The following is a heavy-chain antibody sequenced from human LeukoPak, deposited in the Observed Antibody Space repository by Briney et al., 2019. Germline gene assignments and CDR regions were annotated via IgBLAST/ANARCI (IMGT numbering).Heavy chain of an antibody. D-gene: IGHD3-3*01. J-gene: IGHJ4*02. Sequence: PSETLSLTCAVYGGSFSGYYWSWIRQPPGKGLEWIGEINHSGSTNYNPSLKSRVTISVDTSKNQFSLKLSSATAADAAVYYCARGHNYYDFWSGSKGGRFDYWGQGTLVTVSS. V-gene: IGHV4-34*01. CDR3: ARGHNYYDFWSGSKGGRFDY. CDR1: GGSFSGYY. CDR2: INHSGST.